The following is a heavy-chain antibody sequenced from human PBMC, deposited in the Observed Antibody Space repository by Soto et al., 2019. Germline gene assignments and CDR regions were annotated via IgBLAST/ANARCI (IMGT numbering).Heavy chain of an antibody. D-gene: IGHD1-26*01. Sequence: EVQLLESGGGLVQAGGSLRLSCAASGFTFSSYAMRWVRQAPGKGLEWVSAISGSGGSTYYADSVKGRFTISRDNSKNTLYLQMNSLRAEDTAVYYCARRGSGSDYDYWGQGTLVTVSS. CDR2: ISGSGGST. CDR1: GFTFSSYA. J-gene: IGHJ4*02. V-gene: IGHV3-23*01. CDR3: ARRGSGSDYDY.